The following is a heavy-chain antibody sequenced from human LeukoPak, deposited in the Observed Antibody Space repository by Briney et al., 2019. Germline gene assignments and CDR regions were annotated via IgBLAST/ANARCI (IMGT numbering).Heavy chain of an antibody. V-gene: IGHV4-59*08. CDR1: GGSISSYY. CDR3: AGSTSRRGGYYYYYYMDV. D-gene: IGHD2-2*01. J-gene: IGHJ6*03. CDR2: IYYSGST. Sequence: PSETLSLTCTVSGGSISSYYWSWIRQPPGKGLEWIGYIYYSGSTNYNPPLKSRVTISVDTSKNQFSLKLSSVTAADTAVYYCAGSTSRRGGYYYYYYMDVWGKGTTVTVSS.